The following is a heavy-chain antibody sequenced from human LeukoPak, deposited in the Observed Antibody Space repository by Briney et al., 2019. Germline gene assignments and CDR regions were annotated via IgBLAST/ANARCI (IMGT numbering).Heavy chain of an antibody. V-gene: IGHV3-48*04. CDR2: ISSSSSTI. D-gene: IGHD2/OR15-2a*01. CDR1: GFTFSSHS. CDR3: ARDGSIGGFDY. Sequence: GGSLRLSCAASGFTFSSHSMNWVRQAPGKGLEWVSYISSSSSTIYYADSVKGRFTISRDNAKNSLYLQMNSLRAEDTAVYYCARDGSIGGFDYWGQGTLVTVSS. J-gene: IGHJ4*02.